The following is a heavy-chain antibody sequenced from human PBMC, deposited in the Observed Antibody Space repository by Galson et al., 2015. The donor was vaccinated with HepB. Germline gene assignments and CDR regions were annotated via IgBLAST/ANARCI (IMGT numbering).Heavy chain of an antibody. CDR3: ARWVYLRAYDV. Sequence: PALVKPTQTLTLTCTFSGFSLNTGGVGVGWIRQPPGKALEWLTVIYWDGDKRYSPSLKSRLTISKDTSKDQVVLTMSNMDPVDTATYYCARWVYLRAYDVWGQGTLVTVSS. J-gene: IGHJ3*01. CDR1: GFSLNTGGVG. CDR2: IYWDGDK. D-gene: IGHD5/OR15-5a*01. V-gene: IGHV2-5*02.